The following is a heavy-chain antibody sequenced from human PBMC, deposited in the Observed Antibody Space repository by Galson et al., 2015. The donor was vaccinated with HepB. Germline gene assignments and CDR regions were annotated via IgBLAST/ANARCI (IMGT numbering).Heavy chain of an antibody. Sequence: SLRLSCAASGFTFSSYGMHWVRQAPGKGLEWVAVISYDGSNKYYADSVKGRFTISRDNSKNTLYLQMNSLRAEDTAVYYCAKGQASITVVVPAAAPDYWGQGTLVTVSS. J-gene: IGHJ4*02. CDR3: AKGQASITVVVPAAAPDY. D-gene: IGHD2-2*01. V-gene: IGHV3-30*18. CDR2: ISYDGSNK. CDR1: GFTFSSYG.